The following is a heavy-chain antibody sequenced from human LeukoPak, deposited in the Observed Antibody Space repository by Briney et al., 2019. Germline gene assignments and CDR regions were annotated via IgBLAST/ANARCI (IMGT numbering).Heavy chain of an antibody. CDR2: IWYDGSNK. CDR3: AKDDAVTSGY. Sequence: GGSLRLSCAASGFTFSSYGMHWVRQAPGKGLEWVAVIWYDGSNKYYADSVKGRFTVSRDNSKNTLYLQMNSLRAEDTAVYYCAKDDAVTSGYWGQGTLVTVSS. V-gene: IGHV3-33*06. CDR1: GFTFSSYG. J-gene: IGHJ4*02. D-gene: IGHD4-17*01.